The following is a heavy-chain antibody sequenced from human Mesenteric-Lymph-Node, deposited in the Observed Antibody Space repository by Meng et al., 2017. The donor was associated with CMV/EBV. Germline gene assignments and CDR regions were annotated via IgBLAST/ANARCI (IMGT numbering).Heavy chain of an antibody. J-gene: IGHJ4*02. CDR3: ARRGTYYYDSSGYYGIPFDY. D-gene: IGHD3-22*01. Sequence: GGSLRLSCAASGFTFSSYEMNWVRQAPGKGLEWVSYISSSGSTIYYADSVKGRFTLSRDNAKNSLYLQMNSLRAEDTAVYYCARRGTYYYDSSGYYGIPFDYWGQGTLVTVSS. CDR1: GFTFSSYE. V-gene: IGHV3-48*03. CDR2: ISSSGSTI.